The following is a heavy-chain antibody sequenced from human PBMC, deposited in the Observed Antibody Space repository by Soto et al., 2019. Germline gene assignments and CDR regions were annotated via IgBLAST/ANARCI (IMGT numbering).Heavy chain of an antibody. CDR2: ISYDGSNK. CDR3: AKGEASGSYSRVPPNWFVP. CDR1: GFTFSSYG. V-gene: IGHV3-30*18. D-gene: IGHD3-10*01. Sequence: PGGSLRLSCAASGFTFSSYGMHWVRQAPGKGLEWVAVISYDGSNKYYADSVKGRFTISRDNSKNTLYLQMNSLRAEDTAVYYCAKGEASGSYSRVPPNWFVPWCQGTLVTVSS. J-gene: IGHJ5*02.